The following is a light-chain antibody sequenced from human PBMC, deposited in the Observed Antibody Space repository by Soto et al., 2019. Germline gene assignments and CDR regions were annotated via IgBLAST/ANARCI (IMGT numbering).Light chain of an antibody. CDR1: QTVGDRF. Sequence: EIVLTQSPGTLSLSPGERATLSCRASQTVGDRFLAWYQQKPGQAPRLLIYGASGRGTGVPDRFSGSGSGSGTDFTLSISRLEPEDFAVYYCQQSARSPLTFGQGTRV. V-gene: IGKV3-20*01. CDR3: QQSARSPLT. CDR2: GAS. J-gene: IGKJ1*01.